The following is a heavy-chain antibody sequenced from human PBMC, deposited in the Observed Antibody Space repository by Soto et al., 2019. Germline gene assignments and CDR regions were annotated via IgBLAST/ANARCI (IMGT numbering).Heavy chain of an antibody. J-gene: IGHJ1*01. D-gene: IGHD3-22*01. CDR1: DYTFTSYC. CDR3: ARGGIEYDSSGYDPFQH. CDR2: ISAYNGNT. Sequence: ASVKVSCKASDYTFTSYCISWVRQAPVQGLEWLGWISAYNGNTHYTQKLQGRVTMTTDTSTSTAYMELRSLRSDDTAVYYCARGGIEYDSSGYDPFQHWGQGTLVTVSS. V-gene: IGHV1-18*04.